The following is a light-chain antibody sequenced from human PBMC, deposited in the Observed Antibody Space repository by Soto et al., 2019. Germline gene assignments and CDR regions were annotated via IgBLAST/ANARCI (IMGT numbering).Light chain of an antibody. V-gene: IGLV2-14*01. Sequence: QSALTQPASVSWSAGQSITISCSGTMRDVGAYNLVSWYQQHPGTAPKIIIYEVRNRPSGISSRFSGSRSGNTASLTISGLQPEDEGDYYLSAYTARSTLVFGGGTKLSVL. CDR1: MRDVGAYNL. CDR3: SAYTARSTLV. CDR2: EVR. J-gene: IGLJ3*02.